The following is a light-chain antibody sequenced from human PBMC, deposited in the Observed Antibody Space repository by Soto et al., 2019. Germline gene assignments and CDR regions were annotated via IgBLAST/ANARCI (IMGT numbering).Light chain of an antibody. CDR3: QSYDISLSYWV. Sequence: QSVLTQPPSVSGAPGQRVTISCTGSSSNIGAGYDVHWYQQLPGTAPKLLVSGNTNRPSGVPDRFSGSKSGTSASLAITGRQAEDDADYYCQSYDISLSYWVFGGGTQLTVL. V-gene: IGLV1-40*01. CDR2: GNT. CDR1: SSNIGAGYD. J-gene: IGLJ3*02.